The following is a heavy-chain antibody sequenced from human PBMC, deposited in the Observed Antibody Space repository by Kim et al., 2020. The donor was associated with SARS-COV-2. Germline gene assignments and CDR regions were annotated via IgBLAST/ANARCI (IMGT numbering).Heavy chain of an antibody. Sequence: GGSLRLSCAASGFTFSSYWMSWVRQAPGKGLEWVANIKQDGSEKYYVDSVKGRFTISRDNAKNSLYLQMNSLRAEDTAVYYCARFYSYGFRETIFYLTTNFDYWGQGTLVTVSS. CDR2: IKQDGSEK. CDR3: ARFYSYGFRETIFYLTTNFDY. D-gene: IGHD5-18*01. CDR1: GFTFSSYW. J-gene: IGHJ4*02. V-gene: IGHV3-7*03.